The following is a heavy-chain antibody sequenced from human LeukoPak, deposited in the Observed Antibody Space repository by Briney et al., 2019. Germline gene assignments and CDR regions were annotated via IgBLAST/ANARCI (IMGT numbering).Heavy chain of an antibody. Sequence: GGSLRLSCAASGFTFSSYGMHWVRQAPGKGLEWVAFIRYDGSNKYYADSVKGRFTISRDNSKNMVFLQMNSLRAEDTAIYYCAREGTPMSRSPEGGYWGQGTLVTVSS. V-gene: IGHV3-30*02. J-gene: IGHJ4*02. CDR2: IRYDGSNK. CDR3: AREGTPMSRSPEGGY. D-gene: IGHD5-18*01. CDR1: GFTFSSYG.